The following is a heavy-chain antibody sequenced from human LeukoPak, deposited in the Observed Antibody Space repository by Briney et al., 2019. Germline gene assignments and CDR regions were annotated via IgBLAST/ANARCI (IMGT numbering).Heavy chain of an antibody. CDR3: ARGGDFWSGYKTHEYGLDV. D-gene: IGHD3-3*01. CDR2: ISYDGSKK. V-gene: IGHV3-30-3*01. J-gene: IGHJ6*02. CDR1: GFTFSSYA. Sequence: GRSLRLSCAASGFTFSSYAMHWVRQAPGKRLEWVAVISYDGSKKYHADSVKGRFTISRDNSNKMQYLEMDSLRADDTAVYYCARGGDFWSGYKTHEYGLDVWGQGTTVTVSS.